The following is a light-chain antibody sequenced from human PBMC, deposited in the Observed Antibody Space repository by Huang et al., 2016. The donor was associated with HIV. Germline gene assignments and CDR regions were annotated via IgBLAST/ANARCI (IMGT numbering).Light chain of an antibody. CDR1: HDISNY. J-gene: IGKJ2*01. Sequence: DIQMTQSPSSLSASVGDRVTITCQASHDISNYLNWYQQKPGRAPKLLIYDASNLETGVPSRFSGSGSATDFTFTISSLQPEDVATYYCQQYDNLPYTFGQGTKLEIK. CDR3: QQYDNLPYT. V-gene: IGKV1-33*01. CDR2: DAS.